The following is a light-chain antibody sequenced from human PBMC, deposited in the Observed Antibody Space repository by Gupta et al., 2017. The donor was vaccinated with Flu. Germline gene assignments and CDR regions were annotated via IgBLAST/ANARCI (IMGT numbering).Light chain of an antibody. J-gene: IGLJ1*01. CDR3: QSYDSSLSGLYV. Sequence: TTSCTGSSSNIGAGYDVHWYQQLPGTAPKLLIYGNSNRPSGVPDRFSGSKSGTSASLAITGLQAEDEADYYCQSYDSSLSGLYVFGTGTKVTVL. V-gene: IGLV1-40*01. CDR2: GNS. CDR1: SSNIGAGYD.